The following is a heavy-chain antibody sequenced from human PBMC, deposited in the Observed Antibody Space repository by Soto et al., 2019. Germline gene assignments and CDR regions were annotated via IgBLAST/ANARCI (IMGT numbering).Heavy chain of an antibody. CDR1: GYSFTSYW. CDR2: IYPGDSDT. J-gene: IGHJ6*02. V-gene: IGHV5-51*01. D-gene: IGHD5-18*01. Sequence: GESLKISCKGSGYSFTSYWIGWVRQMPGKGLEWMGIIYPGDSDTRYSPSFQGQVTISADKSISTAYLQWSSLKASDTAMYYCARIGEGSSIQLWFYGMDVWGQGTTVTVSS. CDR3: ARIGEGSSIQLWFYGMDV.